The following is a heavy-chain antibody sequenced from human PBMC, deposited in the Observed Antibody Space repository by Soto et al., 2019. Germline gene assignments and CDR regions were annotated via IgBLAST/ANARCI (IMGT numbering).Heavy chain of an antibody. V-gene: IGHV4-31*03. D-gene: IGHD3-3*01. Sequence: SETLSLTCTVSGGSISSGGYYWSWIRQHPGKGLEWIGYIYYSGSTYYNPSLKSRVTISVDTSKNQFSLKLSSVTAADTAVYYCARSRGSGYDFWSGYPTQFDYWGRGTLVTVSS. CDR3: ARSRGSGYDFWSGYPTQFDY. J-gene: IGHJ4*02. CDR2: IYYSGST. CDR1: GGSISSGGYY.